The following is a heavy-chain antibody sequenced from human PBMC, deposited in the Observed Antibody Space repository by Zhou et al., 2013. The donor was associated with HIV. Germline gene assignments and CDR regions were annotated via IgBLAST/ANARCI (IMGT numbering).Heavy chain of an antibody. CDR1: GYTFTGYY. CDR2: VNPNIGAT. CDR3: ARVTAPEYSNSWNWFDP. J-gene: IGHJ5*02. Sequence: QVQLVQSGTEVKKPGASVKVSCKASGYTFTGYYIHWVRQAPGQGLEWMGWVNPNIGATNYAQKFKGRVSMTRDTSISTAFLEVRRLRSDDTAVYYCARVTAPEYSNSWNWFDPWGQGTLVTVSS. V-gene: IGHV1-2*02. D-gene: IGHD6-6*01.